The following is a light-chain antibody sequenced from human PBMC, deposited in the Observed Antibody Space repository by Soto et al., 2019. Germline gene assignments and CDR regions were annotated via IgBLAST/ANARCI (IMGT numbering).Light chain of an antibody. Sequence: QAVVTQEPSLTVSPGGTVTLTCGSSTGDVTIYHYPYWFQQKPGQAPRTLIYILNNRHSWTPARFSGSLLGGKAALTLSDAHPDDEAEYFCLLSYNGALVFGGGTKLTVL. J-gene: IGLJ2*01. V-gene: IGLV7-46*01. CDR1: TGDVTIYHY. CDR2: ILN. CDR3: LLSYNGALV.